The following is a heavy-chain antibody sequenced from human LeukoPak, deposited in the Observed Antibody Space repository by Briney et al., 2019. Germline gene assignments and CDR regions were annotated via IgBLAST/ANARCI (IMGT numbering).Heavy chain of an antibody. CDR1: GFTFSSYT. V-gene: IGHV3-21*01. CDR3: ARDAPICGGNCYIQY. Sequence: GRSLRLSCAASGFTFSSYTMNWVRQAPGKGLEWVSSISSSSSYIYYADSLKGRFTISRDNAKNSLYLQMNSLRAEDTAVYYCARDAPICGGNCYIQYWGQGTLVIVSS. J-gene: IGHJ4*02. D-gene: IGHD2-21*02. CDR2: ISSSSSYI.